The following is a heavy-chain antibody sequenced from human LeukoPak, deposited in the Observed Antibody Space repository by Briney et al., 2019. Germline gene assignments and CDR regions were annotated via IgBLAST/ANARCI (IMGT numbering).Heavy chain of an antibody. V-gene: IGHV1-18*01. CDR3: ARTNMVFGVNIEQNWFDP. J-gene: IGHJ5*02. CDR2: ISAYNGAT. D-gene: IGHD3-3*01. CDR1: GYTFTSHG. Sequence: ASVKVSCMASGYTFTSHGMSWVRQAPGQGLVGMGWISAYNGATTYTQTFQGRVTLTTDTSTSTVYMEMRSLRSDDTAIYYCARTNMVFGVNIEQNWFDPWGQGTLVTVSS.